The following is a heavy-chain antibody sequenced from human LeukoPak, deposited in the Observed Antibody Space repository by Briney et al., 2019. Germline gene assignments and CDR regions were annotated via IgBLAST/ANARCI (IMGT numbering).Heavy chain of an antibody. Sequence: ASVKVSCKASGYTFSSCSISWVRQAPGQGLEWMGWISAYDGNTNYARKFQGRVTMTTDTSTNTAYMELRSLRSDDTAVYYCASGEYSSSWYSHYWGQGTLVTVSS. CDR1: GYTFSSCS. CDR2: ISAYDGNT. D-gene: IGHD6-13*01. CDR3: ASGEYSSSWYSHY. V-gene: IGHV1-18*01. J-gene: IGHJ4*02.